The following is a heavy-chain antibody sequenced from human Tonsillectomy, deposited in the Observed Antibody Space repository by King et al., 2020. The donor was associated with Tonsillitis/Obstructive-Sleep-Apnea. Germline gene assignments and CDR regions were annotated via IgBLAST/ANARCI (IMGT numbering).Heavy chain of an antibody. CDR1: GFTFSSYA. V-gene: IGHV3-30*04. Sequence: VQLVESGGGVVQPGRSLRLSCAASGFTFSSYAMHWVRQAPGKGLEWVAVISYDGSNKYYADSVKGRFTISRDNSKNTLYLQMNSLRAEDTAGYYCARDRGCSSTSCYKGGWFDPWGQGTLVTVSS. J-gene: IGHJ5*02. D-gene: IGHD2-2*02. CDR3: ARDRGCSSTSCYKGGWFDP. CDR2: ISYDGSNK.